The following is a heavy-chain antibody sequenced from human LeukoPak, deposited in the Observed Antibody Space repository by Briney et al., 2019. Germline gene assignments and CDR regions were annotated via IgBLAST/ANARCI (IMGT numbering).Heavy chain of an antibody. CDR1: GDTFSDYY. V-gene: IGHV1-2*02. D-gene: IGHD2-15*01. J-gene: IGHJ4*02. CDR3: ATSFKDSGAFDY. Sequence: GASVKVSCKASGDTFSDYYIHWVRQAPGQGLEWMGWINPNSGGTNYAQKFQGRVTMTRDTSISTAYMELSRLRSDDTAVYYCATSFKDSGAFDYWGQGTLVTVSS. CDR2: INPNSGGT.